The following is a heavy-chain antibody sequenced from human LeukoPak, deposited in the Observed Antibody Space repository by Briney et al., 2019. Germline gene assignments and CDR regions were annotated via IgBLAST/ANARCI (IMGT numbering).Heavy chain of an antibody. V-gene: IGHV4-59*01. J-gene: IGHJ4*02. CDR1: GGSISSYY. CDR3: ARDSPLDHRALTWGFDY. D-gene: IGHD3/OR15-3a*01. CDR2: IYYSGST. Sequence: SETLSLTCTVSGGSISSYYWSWSRQPPGKGLEWIGYIYYSGSTNYNPSLKSRVTISVDTSKNQFSLKLSSVTAADTAVYNCARDSPLDHRALTWGFDYWGPGTLVTVSS.